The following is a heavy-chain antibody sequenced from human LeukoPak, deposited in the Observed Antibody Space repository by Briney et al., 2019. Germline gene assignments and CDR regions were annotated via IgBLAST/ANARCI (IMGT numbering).Heavy chain of an antibody. CDR3: ARDRYVNWFDP. Sequence: GGSLRLSCAASGFTLSPYTMNWVRQAPGKGLEWVSSISSSSTYLDYADSLKGRFTISRDDAKNSLYLQMNSLRAEDTAVYYCARDRYVNWFDPWGQGTLVTVSS. CDR2: ISSSSTYL. V-gene: IGHV3-21*01. CDR1: GFTLSPYT. D-gene: IGHD5-12*01. J-gene: IGHJ5*02.